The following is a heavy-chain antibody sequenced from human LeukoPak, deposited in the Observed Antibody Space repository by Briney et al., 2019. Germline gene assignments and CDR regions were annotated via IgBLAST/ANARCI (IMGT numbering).Heavy chain of an antibody. V-gene: IGHV4-34*01. CDR2: INHSGST. D-gene: IGHD2-2*01. Sequence: SETLSLTCAVYGGSFSGYYWSWIRQPPGKGPEWIGEINHSGSTNYNPSLKSRVTISVDTSKNQFSLKLSSVTAADTAVYYCARVPGYFYFGQLLFSHFDYWGQGTLVTVSS. CDR3: ARVPGYFYFGQLLFSHFDY. CDR1: GGSFSGYY. J-gene: IGHJ4*02.